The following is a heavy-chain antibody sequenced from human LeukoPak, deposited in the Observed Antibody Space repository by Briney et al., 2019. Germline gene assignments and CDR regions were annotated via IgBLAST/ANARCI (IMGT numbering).Heavy chain of an antibody. J-gene: IGHJ4*02. CDR3: AKGRESGVTTVIVDY. CDR1: GFTFNKYA. D-gene: IGHD4-17*01. Sequence: GGSLRLSCAASGFTFNKYAMNWVRQAPGKGLEWVSVISGSDGTRYYADSLKGRFTISRDNSKNTLYLQMNSLRAEDTAKYYCAKGRESGVTTVIVDYWGQGTLVTVSS. CDR2: ISGSDGTR. V-gene: IGHV3-23*01.